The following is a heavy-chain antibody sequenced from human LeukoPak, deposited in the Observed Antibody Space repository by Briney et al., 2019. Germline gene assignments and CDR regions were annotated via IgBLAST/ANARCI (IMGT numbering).Heavy chain of an antibody. V-gene: IGHV3-30*02. Sequence: PGGSLRLSCAASGFTFSSYGMHWVRQAPGKGLEWVAFIRYDGSNKYYADSVKGRFTISRDNSKNTLYLQMNSLRAEDTAVYYCAKLGSSGWYGDPFDYWGQGTLVTVSS. J-gene: IGHJ4*02. D-gene: IGHD6-19*01. CDR1: GFTFSSYG. CDR2: IRYDGSNK. CDR3: AKLGSSGWYGDPFDY.